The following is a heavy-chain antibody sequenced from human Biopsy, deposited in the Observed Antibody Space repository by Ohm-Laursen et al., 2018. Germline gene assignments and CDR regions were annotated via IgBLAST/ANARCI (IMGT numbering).Heavy chain of an antibody. CDR1: GYAVTEFS. CDR2: FAPENGKT. CDR3: AADINVWNVNY. J-gene: IGHJ4*02. Sequence: SVKVSCKVSGYAVTEFSMHWVRQAPGNGLEWMGGFAPENGKTIYAQKFQGRVTMTEDTSTDTAYMELSSLRSEDTAVYYCAADINVWNVNYWGQGTQVTVSS. D-gene: IGHD1-1*01. V-gene: IGHV1-24*01.